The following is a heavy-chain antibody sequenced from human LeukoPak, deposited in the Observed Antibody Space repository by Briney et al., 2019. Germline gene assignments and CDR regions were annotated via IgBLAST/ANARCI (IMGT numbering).Heavy chain of an antibody. V-gene: IGHV4-61*05. CDR3: ARTTMVRGTYYMDV. D-gene: IGHD3-10*01. CDR1: GGSISSSSYY. CDR2: IYYSGYT. Sequence: SETLSLTCTVSGGSISSSSYYWGWIRQPPGKGLEWIGYIYYSGYTNYNPSLKSRVTISVDTSKNQFSLKLSSVTAADTAVYYCARTTMVRGTYYMDVWGKGTTVTISS. J-gene: IGHJ6*03.